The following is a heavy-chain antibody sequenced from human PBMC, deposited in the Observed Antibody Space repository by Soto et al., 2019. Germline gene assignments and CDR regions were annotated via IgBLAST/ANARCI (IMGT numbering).Heavy chain of an antibody. V-gene: IGHV3-23*01. CDR3: AKETVRNYDSSGYFDF. D-gene: IGHD3-22*01. Sequence: AGSLRLSCAASGFTFSSYAMSWVRQAPGKGLEWVSAISGSGGSTYYADSVKGRFTISRDNSKNTLYLQMNSLRAEDTAVYYCAKETVRNYDSSGYFDFWGQGTLVTVSS. CDR2: ISGSGGST. CDR1: GFTFSSYA. J-gene: IGHJ4*02.